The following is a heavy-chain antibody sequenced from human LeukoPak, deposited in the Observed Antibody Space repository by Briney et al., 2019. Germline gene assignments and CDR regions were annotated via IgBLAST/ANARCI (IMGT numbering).Heavy chain of an antibody. D-gene: IGHD6-13*01. CDR1: GGSISSGSYY. CDR2: IYTSGST. Sequence: KSSETLSLTCTVSGGSISSGSYYWSWIRQPAGKGLEWIGRIYTSGSTNYNPSLKSRVTISVDTSKSQFSLKLSSVTAADTAVYYCARWGRYSSSWYETWVDYWGQGTLVTVSS. V-gene: IGHV4-61*02. CDR3: ARWGRYSSSWYETWVDY. J-gene: IGHJ4*02.